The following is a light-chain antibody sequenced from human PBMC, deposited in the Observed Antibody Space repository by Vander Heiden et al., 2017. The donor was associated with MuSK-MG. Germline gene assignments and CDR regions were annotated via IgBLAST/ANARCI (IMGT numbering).Light chain of an antibody. J-gene: IGLJ2*01. CDR1: KLGDKY. V-gene: IGLV3-1*01. CDR2: QGS. Sequence: SYELTQPPSVSVSPGQTASITCSGDKLGDKYACWYQQKPGQSPVLVIYQGSKRPSGIPERFSGSNSGNTATLTISGTQAVDEAYYYCQAWDSSTRVFGGGTKLTVL. CDR3: QAWDSSTRV.